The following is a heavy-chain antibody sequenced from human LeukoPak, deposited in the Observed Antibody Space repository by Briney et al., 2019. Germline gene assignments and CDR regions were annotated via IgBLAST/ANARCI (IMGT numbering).Heavy chain of an antibody. CDR2: ISSSSSYI. CDR3: ALIEYSSSDDAFDI. Sequence: GGSLRLSCAASGFTFSSYSTSWVRQAPGKGLEWVSSISSSSSYIYYADSVKGRFTISRDNAKNSLYLQMNSLRAEDTAVYYCALIEYSSSDDAFDIWGQGTMVTVSS. D-gene: IGHD6-6*01. CDR1: GFTFSSYS. J-gene: IGHJ3*02. V-gene: IGHV3-21*01.